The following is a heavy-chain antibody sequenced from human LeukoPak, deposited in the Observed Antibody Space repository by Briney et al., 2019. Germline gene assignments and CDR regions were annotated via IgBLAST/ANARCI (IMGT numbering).Heavy chain of an antibody. D-gene: IGHD3-3*01. CDR1: GYTLTTNE. CDR3: ARGLEGGAYGNLPHFDH. V-gene: IGHV3-48*03. CDR2: ICRGGTI. Sequence: TGESLLLSCAVSGYTLTTNETSRVRQAPRKGLHWASYICRGGTIYSADSVKGRFTISRDISKNSVYLLMSSLSVEDTAFYYCARGLEGGAYGNLPHFDHWGQGTLVTVSS. J-gene: IGHJ4*02.